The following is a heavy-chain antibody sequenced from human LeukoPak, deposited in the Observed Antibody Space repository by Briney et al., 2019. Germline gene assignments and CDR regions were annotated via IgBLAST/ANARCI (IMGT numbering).Heavy chain of an antibody. CDR2: IYKTGST. V-gene: IGHV4-4*07. Sequence: SETLSLTCTVSGGSISNYYWSWIRQPAGKGLEWIGRIYKTGSTNYNPSLKSRLTMSVDTSKNQFSLKLSSVTAADTAVYYCARGYYYGSGSQTFDYWGQGTLVTVSS. J-gene: IGHJ4*02. D-gene: IGHD3-10*01. CDR1: GGSISNYY. CDR3: ARGYYYGSGSQTFDY.